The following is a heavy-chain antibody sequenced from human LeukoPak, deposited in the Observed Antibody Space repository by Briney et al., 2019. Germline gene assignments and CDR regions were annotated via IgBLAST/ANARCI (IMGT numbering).Heavy chain of an antibody. CDR2: ISGGGGST. D-gene: IGHD1-26*01. V-gene: IGHV3-23*01. Sequence: GGSLRLSCAASGFTFSSYAMSWVRQAPGKGLEWVSAISGGGGSTYYADSVKGRFTISRDNSKNTLYLQMNSLRAEDTAVYYCAKVPRPFYSGSYSPWGQGTLVTVSS. J-gene: IGHJ5*02. CDR3: AKVPRPFYSGSYSP. CDR1: GFTFSSYA.